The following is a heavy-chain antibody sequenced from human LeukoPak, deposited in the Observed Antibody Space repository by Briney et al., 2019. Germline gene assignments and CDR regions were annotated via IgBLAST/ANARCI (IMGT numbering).Heavy chain of an antibody. CDR2: IGTADDT. CDR1: GFTFSNYD. J-gene: IGHJ4*02. V-gene: IGHV3-13*04. CDR3: ARDLYGPGY. D-gene: IGHD3-10*01. Sequence: GGSLRLSCAASGFTFSNYDMHWVRQETGKGLEWVSTIGTADDTYYLGSVKGRFTMSRENAKNSLYLQMNSLRAEDTAVYYCARDLYGPGYWGQGTLVTVSS.